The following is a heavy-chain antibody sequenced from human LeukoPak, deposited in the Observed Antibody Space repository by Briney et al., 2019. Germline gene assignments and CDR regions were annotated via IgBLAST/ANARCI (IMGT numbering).Heavy chain of an antibody. Sequence: ASVKVSCKASGYTFTDYYIHWVRQAPGQGLEWMGWINPSSGGTAYAQKFQGSVTMTRDTSINTVYMELSRLRSDDTAVYYCARASGSYWWFDSWGQGTLVTVSS. CDR1: GYTFTDYY. CDR2: INPSSGGT. CDR3: ARASGSYWWFDS. J-gene: IGHJ5*01. V-gene: IGHV1-2*02. D-gene: IGHD1-26*01.